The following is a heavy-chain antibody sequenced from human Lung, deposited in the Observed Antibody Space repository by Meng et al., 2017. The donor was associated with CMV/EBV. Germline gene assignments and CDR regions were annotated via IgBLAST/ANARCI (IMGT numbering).Heavy chain of an antibody. CDR3: ASFPPPGKQWLVTDY. V-gene: IGHV4-4*02. Sequence: QLQDAGPGLRQPSGPLPLPWLVSGGSISSSNWWSWVRQPPGKGLEWIGEIYHSGSTNYNPSLKSRVTISVDKSKNQFSLKLSSVTAADTAVYYCASFPPPGKQWLVTDYWGQGTLVTVSS. CDR1: GGSISSSNW. J-gene: IGHJ4*02. D-gene: IGHD6-19*01. CDR2: IYHSGST.